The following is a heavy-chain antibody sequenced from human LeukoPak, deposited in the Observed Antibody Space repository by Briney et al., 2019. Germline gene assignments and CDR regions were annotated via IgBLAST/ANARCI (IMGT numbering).Heavy chain of an antibody. J-gene: IGHJ6*02. V-gene: IGHV5-51*01. CDR3: ARRGPSDGMDV. CDR1: GYTFTSSW. D-gene: IGHD6-6*01. Sequence: GESLKISCKGSGYTFTSSWIGWVRQMPGKGLEWMGIIYPGDSHTTYSPSFQGQVTISADKSISTAYLQWSSLKASDTAMYYCARRGPSDGMDVWGQGTTVTVSS. CDR2: IYPGDSHT.